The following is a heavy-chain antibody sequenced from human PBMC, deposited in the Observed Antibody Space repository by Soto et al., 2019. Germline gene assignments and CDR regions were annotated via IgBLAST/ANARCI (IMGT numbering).Heavy chain of an antibody. Sequence: HPGGSLRLSCAASGFTFSSYAMSWVRQAPGKGLEWVSAISGSGGSTYYADSVKGRFTISRDNSKNTLYLQMNSLRAEDTAVYYCAKEAGGIPFYSILDPGGGSPLFDYWGQGTLVTVSS. D-gene: IGHD3-16*01. CDR1: GFTFSSYA. CDR2: ISGSGGST. J-gene: IGHJ4*02. V-gene: IGHV3-23*01. CDR3: AKEAGGIPFYSILDPGGGSPLFDY.